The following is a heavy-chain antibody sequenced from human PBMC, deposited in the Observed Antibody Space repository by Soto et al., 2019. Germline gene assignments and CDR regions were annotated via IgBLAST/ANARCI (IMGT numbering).Heavy chain of an antibody. V-gene: IGHV1-69*01. J-gene: IGHJ6*02. D-gene: IGHD6-19*01. Sequence: QVQLVQSGAEVKKPGSSVKVSCKASGGTFSSYAISWVRQAPGQGLEWMGGIIPIFGTANYAQKFQGRVTITADAATSTAYMELSSLRSEDTAVYYCACRIAVAGADYYYGMDVWGQGTTVTVSS. CDR3: ACRIAVAGADYYYGMDV. CDR1: GGTFSSYA. CDR2: IIPIFGTA.